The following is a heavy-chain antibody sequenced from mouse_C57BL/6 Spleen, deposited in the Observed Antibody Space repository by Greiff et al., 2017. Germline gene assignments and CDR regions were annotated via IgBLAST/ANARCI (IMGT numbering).Heavy chain of an antibody. Sequence: QVQLQQPGAELVRPGTSVKLSCKASGYTFTNYWMHWVKQRPGQGLEWIGVIDPSDSYTNYNQKFKGKATLTVDTSSSTAYMQLSSLTSEDSAVDYCARDGSSYYYYFDYWGQGTSLTVSS. CDR2: IDPSDSYT. D-gene: IGHD1-1*01. J-gene: IGHJ2*02. V-gene: IGHV1-59*01. CDR1: GYTFTNYW. CDR3: ARDGSSYYYYFDY.